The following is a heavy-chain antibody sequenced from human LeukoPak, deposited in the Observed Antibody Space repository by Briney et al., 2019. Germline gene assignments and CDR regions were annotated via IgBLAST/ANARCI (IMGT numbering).Heavy chain of an antibody. V-gene: IGHV3-30-3*02. CDR2: ISYDGSNK. J-gene: IGHJ6*02. CDR3: AKFSIYGDYADYYYYGMDV. CDR1: GFTFSSYA. Sequence: PGGSLRLSCAVSGFTFSSYAIHWVRQAPGKGLEWVAVISYDGSNKYYADSVKGRFTLSRDNSKNTLYLQMNSLRAEDTAVYYCAKFSIYGDYADYYYYGMDVWGQGTTVTVSS. D-gene: IGHD4-17*01.